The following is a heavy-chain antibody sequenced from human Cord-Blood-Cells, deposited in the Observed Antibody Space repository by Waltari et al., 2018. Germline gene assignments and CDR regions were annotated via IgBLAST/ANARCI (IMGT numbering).Heavy chain of an antibody. CDR3: ARGSGSSWFDY. Sequence: QVQLQQWGAGLLKPSETLSLTCAFYGGSFSGYYRSWLRQPPGKGLEWIGEINHSGSTNYNPSLKSRVTISVDTSKNQFSLKLSSVTAADTAVYYCARGSGSSWFDYWGQGTLVTVSS. D-gene: IGHD6-13*01. CDR2: INHSGST. J-gene: IGHJ4*02. V-gene: IGHV4-34*01. CDR1: GGSFSGYY.